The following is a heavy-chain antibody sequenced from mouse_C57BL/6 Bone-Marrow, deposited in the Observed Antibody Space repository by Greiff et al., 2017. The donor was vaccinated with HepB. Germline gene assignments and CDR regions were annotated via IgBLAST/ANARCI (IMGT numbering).Heavy chain of an antibody. CDR3: ARLRDEYFDV. J-gene: IGHJ1*03. V-gene: IGHV2-2*01. CDR2: IWSGGST. D-gene: IGHD3-3*01. CDR1: GFSLTSYG. Sequence: VKLQESGPGLVQPSQSLSITCTVSGFSLTSYGVHWVRQSPGKGLEWLGVIWSGGSTDYNAAFISRLSISKDNSKSQVFFKMNSLQADDTAIYYCARLRDEYFDVWGTGTTVTVSS.